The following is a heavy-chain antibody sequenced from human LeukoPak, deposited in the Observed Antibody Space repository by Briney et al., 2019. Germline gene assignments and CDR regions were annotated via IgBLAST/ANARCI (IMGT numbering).Heavy chain of an antibody. J-gene: IGHJ5*02. Sequence: GASVKVSCKASGGTFSSYAISWVRQAPGQGLEWMGGIIPIFGTANYAQKFQGRVTITADESTSTAYMELSRLRSDDTAVYYCARAQYYYDSSSYNWFDPWGQGTLVTVSS. CDR3: ARAQYYYDSSSYNWFDP. D-gene: IGHD3-22*01. V-gene: IGHV1-69*13. CDR1: GGTFSSYA. CDR2: IIPIFGTA.